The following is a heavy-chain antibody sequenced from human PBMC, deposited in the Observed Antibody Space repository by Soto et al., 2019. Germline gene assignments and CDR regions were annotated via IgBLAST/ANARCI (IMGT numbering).Heavy chain of an antibody. Sequence: GGSLRLSCAASGFTFSSYAMSWVRQAPGKGLEWVSAISGSGGSTYYADSVRGRFTISRDNSKNTLYLQMNSLRAEDTAVYYCHYYGSGSYYNGYGMDVWGKGTTVTVSS. D-gene: IGHD3-10*01. V-gene: IGHV3-23*01. CDR1: GFTFSSYA. CDR3: HYYGSGSYYNGYGMDV. CDR2: ISGSGGST. J-gene: IGHJ6*04.